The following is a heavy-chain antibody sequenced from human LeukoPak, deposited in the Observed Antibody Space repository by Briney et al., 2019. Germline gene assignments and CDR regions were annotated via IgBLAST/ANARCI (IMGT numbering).Heavy chain of an antibody. CDR1: GGTFSSYA. Sequence: SVKVSCKASGGTFSSYAISWVRQASGQGLEWMGGIIPIFGTANYAQKFQGRVTITADESTSTAYMELSSLRSEDTAVYYCARVWGYCSSTSCYGPYYFDYWGQGTLVTVSS. CDR2: IIPIFGTA. V-gene: IGHV1-69*13. J-gene: IGHJ4*02. CDR3: ARVWGYCSSTSCYGPYYFDY. D-gene: IGHD2-2*01.